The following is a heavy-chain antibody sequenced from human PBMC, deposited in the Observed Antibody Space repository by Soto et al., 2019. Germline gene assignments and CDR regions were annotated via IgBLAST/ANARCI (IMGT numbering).Heavy chain of an antibody. CDR3: ARHQDTAMVPDYYYYYYMDV. CDR1: GGSISSYY. J-gene: IGHJ6*03. D-gene: IGHD5-18*01. CDR2: IYYSGST. V-gene: IGHV4-59*08. Sequence: SETLSLTCTVSGGSISSYYWSWIRQPPGKGLEWIGYIYYSGSTNYNPSLKSRVTISVDTSKNQFSLKLSSVTAADTAVYYCARHQDTAMVPDYYYYYYMDVWGKGTTVTVSS.